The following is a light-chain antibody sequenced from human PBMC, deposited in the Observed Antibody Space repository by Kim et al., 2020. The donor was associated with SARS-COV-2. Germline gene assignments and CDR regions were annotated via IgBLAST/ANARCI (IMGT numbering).Light chain of an antibody. V-gene: IGLV2-14*01. Sequence: QSALTQPASVSGPSGQSITISCTGTSSDVGGYDHVSWYQQHPGKAPKLMIFDIIKRPSGVSNRFSGSKSGNTASLTISGLRPEDEADYYCSSYTRSNTLVFGGGTKLTVL. J-gene: IGLJ3*02. CDR2: DII. CDR3: SSYTRSNTLV. CDR1: SSDVGGYDH.